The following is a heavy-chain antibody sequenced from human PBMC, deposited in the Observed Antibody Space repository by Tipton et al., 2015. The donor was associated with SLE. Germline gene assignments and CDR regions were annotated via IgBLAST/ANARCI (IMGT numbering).Heavy chain of an antibody. D-gene: IGHD1-26*01. Sequence: SLRLSCAASGFTASSYWMHWVRQAPGKGLEWVSVTYRGGTTYYVDSVRGRFTVSRDDSKNTLSLQMDSLTAEDTAVYYCARDRVVGAEGGGYYLDYWGQGTLVTVSS. CDR3: ARDRVVGAEGGGYYLDY. CDR2: TYRGGTT. V-gene: IGHV3-53*05. CDR1: GFTASSYW. J-gene: IGHJ4*02.